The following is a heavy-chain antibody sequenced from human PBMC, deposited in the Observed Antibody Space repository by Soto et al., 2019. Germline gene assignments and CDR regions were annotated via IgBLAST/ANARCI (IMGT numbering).Heavy chain of an antibody. CDR2: IIPILGIA. Sequence: QVQLVQSGAEVKKPGSSVKVSCKASGGTFSSYTISSVRQAPGQGLEWMGRIIPILGIANYAQKFRGRVTITTDKTTSTAYMELSSLRSEDTGVYYCAREGGNYPGFYFYYYYMDVWGKGTTVTVCS. V-gene: IGHV1-69*08. CDR3: AREGGNYPGFYFYYYYMDV. CDR1: GGTFSSYT. D-gene: IGHD1-7*01. J-gene: IGHJ6*03.